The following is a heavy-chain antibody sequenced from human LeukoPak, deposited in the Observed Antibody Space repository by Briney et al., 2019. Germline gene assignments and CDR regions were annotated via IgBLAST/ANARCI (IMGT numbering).Heavy chain of an antibody. CDR3: ARGGGIAAAGTGLSYFDY. V-gene: IGHV4-34*01. D-gene: IGHD6-13*01. J-gene: IGHJ4*02. CDR1: GGSFSGYH. CDR2: INHSGST. Sequence: SETLSLTCAVYGGSFSGYHWSWIRQPPGEGLEWIGEINHSGSTNYNPSLKSRVTISVDTSKNQFSLKLSSVTAADTAVYYCARGGGIAAAGTGLSYFDYWGQGTLVTVSS.